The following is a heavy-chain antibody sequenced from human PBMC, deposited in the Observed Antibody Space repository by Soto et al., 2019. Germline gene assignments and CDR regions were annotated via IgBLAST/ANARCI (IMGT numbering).Heavy chain of an antibody. CDR1: GFTFSSYA. J-gene: IGHJ3*02. Sequence: PGGSLRLSCAASGFTFSSYAMSWVRQAPGKGLEWVSAISGSGGSTYYADSVKGRFTISRDNSKNTLYLQMNSLRAEDTAVYYCEGSPRPNDAFDIWGQGTMVTVSS. CDR2: ISGSGGST. CDR3: EGSPRPNDAFDI. V-gene: IGHV3-23*01.